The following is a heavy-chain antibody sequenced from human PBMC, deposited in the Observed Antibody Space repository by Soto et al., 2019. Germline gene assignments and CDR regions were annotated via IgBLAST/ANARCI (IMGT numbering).Heavy chain of an antibody. V-gene: IGHV4-30-4*01. D-gene: IGHD2-8*01. CDR1: GGSISGGDNY. CDR2: IYFIGST. J-gene: IGHJ4*01. CDR3: AKGNGVTFGFDY. Sequence: SETLSLTCTVSGGSISGGDNYWSWIRQPPGKGLEWIGYIYFIGSTYYNPSLGSRLTMSVDTSENQFSLKLNSVTAADTAVYYCAKGNGVTFGFDYWGHGTLVIVSS.